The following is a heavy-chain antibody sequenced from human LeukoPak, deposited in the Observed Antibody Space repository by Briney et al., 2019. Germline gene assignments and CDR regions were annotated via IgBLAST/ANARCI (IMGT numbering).Heavy chain of an antibody. J-gene: IGHJ4*02. CDR1: GGSISSYY. CDR2: IYYSGST. CDR3: ARGYDFWSGYYGFDY. Sequence: KPSETLSLTCTVSGGSISSYYWSWIRQPPGKGLEWIGYIYYSGSTNYNPSLKSRVTISVDTSKNQFSLKLSSATAADTAVYYCARGYDFWSGYYGFDYWGQGTLVTVSS. D-gene: IGHD3-3*01. V-gene: IGHV4-59*01.